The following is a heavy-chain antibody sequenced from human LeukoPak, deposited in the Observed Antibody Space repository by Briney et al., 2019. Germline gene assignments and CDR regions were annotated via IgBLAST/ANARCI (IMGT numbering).Heavy chain of an antibody. CDR1: GNTFTSYA. Sequence: ASVKVSCKASGNTFTSYAMHWVRQAPGQRLEWMGWINAGNGNTKYSQKFQGRVTITRDTSASTAYMELSSLRSEDTAVYYCARGQVRWLVRGYFDYWGQGTLVTVSS. D-gene: IGHD6-19*01. V-gene: IGHV1-3*01. CDR2: INAGNGNT. J-gene: IGHJ4*02. CDR3: ARGQVRWLVRGYFDY.